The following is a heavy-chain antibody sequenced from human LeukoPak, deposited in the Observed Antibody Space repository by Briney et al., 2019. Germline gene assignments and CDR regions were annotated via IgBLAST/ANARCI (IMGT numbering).Heavy chain of an antibody. CDR3: ARLNEYYSGGSCYVRGRTNYYYYGMDV. J-gene: IGHJ6*02. D-gene: IGHD2-15*01. Sequence: SETLSLTCTVSGGSISSYYWSWIRQPPGKGLEWIGYIYYSGSTNYNPSLKSRVTISVDTSKNQFSLKLSSVTAADTAVYYCARLNEYYSGGSCYVRGRTNYYYYGMDVWGQGTTVTVSS. V-gene: IGHV4-59*08. CDR2: IYYSGST. CDR1: GGSISSYY.